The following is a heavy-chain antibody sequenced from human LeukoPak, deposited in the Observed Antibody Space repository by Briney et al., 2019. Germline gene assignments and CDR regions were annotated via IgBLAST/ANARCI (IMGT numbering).Heavy chain of an antibody. V-gene: IGHV3-53*01. CDR3: ASDRNYAY. CDR1: GFTVSSNY. D-gene: IGHD1-7*01. Sequence: GGSLRLSCAASGFTVSSNYMSWVRQAPGKGLEWVSVIYSGGSTYYADSVKGRFTISRDNAKNSLYLQMNSLRAEDTAVYYCASDRNYAYWGQGTLVTVSS. J-gene: IGHJ4*02. CDR2: IYSGGST.